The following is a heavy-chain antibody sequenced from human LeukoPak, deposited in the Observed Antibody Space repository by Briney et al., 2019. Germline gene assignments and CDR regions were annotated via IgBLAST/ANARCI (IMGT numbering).Heavy chain of an antibody. Sequence: PGGSLRLSCAASGFTFSSYWMSWVRQAPGKGLEWVSYISSSSSTIYYADSVKGRFTISRDNAKNSLYLQMNSLRAEDTAVYYCARAETYYYDSSGFAPDAFDIWGQGTMVTVSS. J-gene: IGHJ3*02. CDR3: ARAETYYYDSSGFAPDAFDI. V-gene: IGHV3-48*01. D-gene: IGHD3-22*01. CDR1: GFTFSSYW. CDR2: ISSSSSTI.